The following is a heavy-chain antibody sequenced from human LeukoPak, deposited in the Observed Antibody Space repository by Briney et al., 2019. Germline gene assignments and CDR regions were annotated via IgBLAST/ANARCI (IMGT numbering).Heavy chain of an antibody. D-gene: IGHD6-19*01. CDR1: GFTVSSNY. J-gene: IGHJ4*02. Sequence: GGSLRLSCAASGFTVSSNYMSWVRQAPGKGLEWVSVIYSGGSTYYADSVKGRFTISRDNSKSTLYIQMNSLRAEDTAIYYCARAHGGGLAVAGTYIDFWGQGTLVTVSS. CDR2: IYSGGST. CDR3: ARAHGGGLAVAGTYIDF. V-gene: IGHV3-53*01.